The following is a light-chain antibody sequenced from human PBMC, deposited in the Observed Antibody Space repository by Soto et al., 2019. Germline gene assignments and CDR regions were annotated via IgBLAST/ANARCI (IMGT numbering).Light chain of an antibody. CDR1: QSISSSY. CDR3: QKYGSSPWM. J-gene: IGKJ1*01. V-gene: IGKV3-20*01. Sequence: EIVFTQSPCTRSLSPGEGATLSFMASQSISSSYLAWYQQKPGQAPRLLIYGAYSRACGIPDRFSGGGSGTDFTLTIRRLEPEDFAVYYCQKYGSSPWMFGLGTKVDIK. CDR2: GAY.